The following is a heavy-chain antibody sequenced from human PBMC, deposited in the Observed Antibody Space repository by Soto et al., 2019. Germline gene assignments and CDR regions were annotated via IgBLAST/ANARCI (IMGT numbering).Heavy chain of an antibody. CDR1: GYTFTGYY. V-gene: IGHV1-69*06. D-gene: IGHD3-22*01. Sequence: GASVKVSCKASGYTFTGYYMHWVLQAPGQGLEWMGGIIPIFGTANYAQKFQGRVTITADKSTSTAYMELSSLRSEDTAVYYCARAKGDYDSSDAFDIWGQGTMVTVSS. J-gene: IGHJ3*02. CDR2: IIPIFGTA. CDR3: ARAKGDYDSSDAFDI.